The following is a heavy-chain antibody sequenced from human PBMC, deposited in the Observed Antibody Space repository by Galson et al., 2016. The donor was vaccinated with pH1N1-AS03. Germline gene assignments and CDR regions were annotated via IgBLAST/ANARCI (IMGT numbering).Heavy chain of an antibody. CDR2: IYPDDSDT. D-gene: IGHD2-2*01. CDR1: GYSFINFW. J-gene: IGHJ5*02. V-gene: IGHV5-51*01. Sequence: QSGAEVKKPGESLRISCKGSGYSFINFWIGWVRQMPGKGLEWMGIIYPDDSDTRYSPSLQGHVTISVDKSLSTAYLQLRGLEASDTAVYYCARKYTSQSGNWFGPWGQGTPVTVSS. CDR3: ARKYTSQSGNWFGP.